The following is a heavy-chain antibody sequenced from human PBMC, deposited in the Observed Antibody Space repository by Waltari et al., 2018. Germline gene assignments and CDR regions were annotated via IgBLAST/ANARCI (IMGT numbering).Heavy chain of an antibody. CDR3: TRDRGAPATAMGFDS. CDR2: IYSEGHT. Sequence: EVQVEESGGDLIQPGGCLRLSCAVSGFTVSQGYWSWVRQAPGKGLEWVSIIYSEGHTNYADSVKDRFIISRDNSKNTVDLQMNSLRVEDTAMYYCTRDRGAPATAMGFDSWGQGTLVTVSS. D-gene: IGHD5-18*01. J-gene: IGHJ4*02. CDR1: GFTVSQGY. V-gene: IGHV3-53*01.